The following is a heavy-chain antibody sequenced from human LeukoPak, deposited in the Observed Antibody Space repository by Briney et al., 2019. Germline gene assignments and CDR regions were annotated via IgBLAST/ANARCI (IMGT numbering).Heavy chain of an antibody. CDR3: ARVLRSYYYGSGSLGDWFDP. CDR1: GGSISSYY. Sequence: SETLSLTCTVSGGSISSYYWSWIRQPPGKGLEWIGEINHSGSTNYNPSLKSRVTISVDTSKNQFSLKLSSVTAADTAVYYCARVLRSYYYGSGSLGDWFDPWGQGTLVTVSS. V-gene: IGHV4-34*01. CDR2: INHSGST. D-gene: IGHD3-10*01. J-gene: IGHJ5*02.